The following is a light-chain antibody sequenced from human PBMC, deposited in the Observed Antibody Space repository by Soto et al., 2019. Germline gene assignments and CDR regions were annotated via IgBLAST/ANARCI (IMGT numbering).Light chain of an antibody. CDR3: CSYAGGLYV. CDR2: EVS. Sequence: QSVLTRPASVSGSPGQSITISCTGTSSDVGSYNLVSWYQQHPGKAPKLMIYEVSKRPSGVSNRFSGSKSGNTASPTISGLQAEDEADYYCCSYAGGLYVFGTGTKVTVL. J-gene: IGLJ1*01. CDR1: SSDVGSYNL. V-gene: IGLV2-23*02.